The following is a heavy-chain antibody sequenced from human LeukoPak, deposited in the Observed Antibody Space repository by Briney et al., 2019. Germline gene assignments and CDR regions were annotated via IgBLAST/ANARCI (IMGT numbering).Heavy chain of an antibody. V-gene: IGHV5-51*01. CDR2: IYPGDSDT. CDR3: ARQAYYYGSGSETDY. D-gene: IGHD3-10*01. J-gene: IGHJ4*02. CDR1: GYSFTSYW. Sequence: GESLKISCKGSGYSFTSYWIGWVRQMPGKGLEWMGIIYPGDSDTRYSPSFQGQVTISADKSISTAYLQWSSLKASDTATYYCARQAYYYGSGSETDYWGQGTLVTVSS.